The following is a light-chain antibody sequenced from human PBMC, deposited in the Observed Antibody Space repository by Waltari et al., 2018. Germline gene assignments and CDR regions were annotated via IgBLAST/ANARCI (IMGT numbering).Light chain of an antibody. CDR3: QKYNSAPLT. Sequence: DIHMIQPPSSPSASVGDRVTITCRASRGLSNYLAWYQQKPGKVPKLLIYAPSTWQSGVPSRFSGSGSGTDFSLTISSLQPEDVATYYCQKYNSAPLTFGQGTKVEIK. CDR2: APS. J-gene: IGKJ1*01. CDR1: RGLSNY. V-gene: IGKV1-27*01.